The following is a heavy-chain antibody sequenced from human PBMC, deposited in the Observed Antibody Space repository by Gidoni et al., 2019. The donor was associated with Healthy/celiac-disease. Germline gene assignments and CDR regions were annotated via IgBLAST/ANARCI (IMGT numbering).Heavy chain of an antibody. D-gene: IGHD3-10*01. J-gene: IGHJ4*02. CDR2: IRSKANSDAT. CDR3: TTGARTADY. V-gene: IGHV3-73*02. Sequence: EVQLVESGGGLVQPGGSLKLSCAASGFTFSGSAMHWVRQASGKGLEWVGRIRSKANSDATAYAASVKGRFTISRDDSKNTAYLQMNSLKAEDTAVYYCTTGARTADYWGQGTLVTVSS. CDR1: GFTFSGSA.